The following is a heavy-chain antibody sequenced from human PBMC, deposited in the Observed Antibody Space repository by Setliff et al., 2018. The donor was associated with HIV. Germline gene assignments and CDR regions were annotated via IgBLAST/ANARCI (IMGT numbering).Heavy chain of an antibody. Sequence: GSLRLSCVASGFTFSTHSMSWVRQAPGKGLEWISYISFSSSVIYYADSVKGRFTISRDNAKNSLYLQMNSLRAEDTAVYYCARDFWGGSYSSDYWGQGTLVTVSS. D-gene: IGHD1-26*01. CDR1: GFTFSTHS. J-gene: IGHJ4*02. CDR2: ISFSSSVI. V-gene: IGHV3-48*01. CDR3: ARDFWGGSYSSDY.